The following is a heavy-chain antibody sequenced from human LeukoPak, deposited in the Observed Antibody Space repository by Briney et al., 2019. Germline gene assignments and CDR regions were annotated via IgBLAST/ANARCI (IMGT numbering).Heavy chain of an antibody. CDR1: GFTFSSYS. J-gene: IGHJ6*02. V-gene: IGHV3-53*01. Sequence: GGSLRLSCAASGFTFSSYSIHWVRQAPGKGLEWVSLIYIGGNTFYADSVKGRFTISRDNSKNTLYLQMNSLRAEDTAVYYCAREDGSGSYPGYYYGMDVWGQGTTVTVSS. D-gene: IGHD3-10*01. CDR2: IYIGGNT. CDR3: AREDGSGSYPGYYYGMDV.